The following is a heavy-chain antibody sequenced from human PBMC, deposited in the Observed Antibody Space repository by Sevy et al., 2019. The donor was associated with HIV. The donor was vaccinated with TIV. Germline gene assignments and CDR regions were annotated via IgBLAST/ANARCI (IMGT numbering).Heavy chain of an antibody. V-gene: IGHV3-23*01. J-gene: IGHJ3*01. CDR1: GFTFNTHV. CDR2: ISGFGNT. CDR3: AKVLNPALESMMEVTVRSLKGFDV. D-gene: IGHD3-22*01. Sequence: GGSLRLSCVASGFTFNTHVMNWVHQAPGKGLEWVSSISGFGNTYYVDSVRGRFTISRDNAKNTLYLQMNSPRADDTAVYYCAKVLNPALESMMEVTVRSLKGFDVWGQGTMVTVSS.